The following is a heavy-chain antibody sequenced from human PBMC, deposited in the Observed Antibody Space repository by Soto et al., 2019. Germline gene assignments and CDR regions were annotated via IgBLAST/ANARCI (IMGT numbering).Heavy chain of an antibody. D-gene: IGHD6-25*01. CDR3: ARSGGDSNGVDY. Sequence: EVQLVESGGGLVQPGGSLRLSCAASGFTVSSKYMGWVRQAPGKGLEWDTVIYSGGTTYYADSVKGRFTISRDNSKNTLFLQMDSMRAEDTAVYYCARSGGDSNGVDYWGQGTLVTVSS. J-gene: IGHJ4*02. V-gene: IGHV3-66*01. CDR1: GFTVSSKY. CDR2: IYSGGTT.